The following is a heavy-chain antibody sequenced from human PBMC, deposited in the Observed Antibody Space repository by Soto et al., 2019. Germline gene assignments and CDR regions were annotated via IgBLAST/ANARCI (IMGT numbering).Heavy chain of an antibody. Sequence: SETLSLTCAVYGGSFSGYYWSWIRQPPGKGLEWIGEINHSGSTNYNPSLKSRVTISVDTSKNQFSLKLSSVTAADTAVYYCARGVSYDFWSGYQYNWFDPWGQGTLVTV. CDR2: INHSGST. V-gene: IGHV4-34*01. CDR3: ARGVSYDFWSGYQYNWFDP. D-gene: IGHD3-3*01. J-gene: IGHJ5*02. CDR1: GGSFSGYY.